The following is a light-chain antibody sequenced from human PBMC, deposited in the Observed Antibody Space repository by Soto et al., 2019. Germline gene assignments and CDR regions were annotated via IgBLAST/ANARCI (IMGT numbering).Light chain of an antibody. V-gene: IGLV2-14*03. CDR3: NAYTQHRTQV. CDR2: DVS. Sequence: QSALTQPASVSGSPGQSITIPCTGTSNDVGDYNYVSWYQQHPGKAPRLIIFDVSHRPSGVSTRFSGSKSDNTASLTISGLQAEDEADYYCNAYTQHRTQVFGGGTKLTVL. J-gene: IGLJ3*02. CDR1: SNDVGDYNY.